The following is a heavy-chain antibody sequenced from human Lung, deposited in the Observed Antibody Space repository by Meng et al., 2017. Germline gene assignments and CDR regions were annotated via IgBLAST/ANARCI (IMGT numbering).Heavy chain of an antibody. CDR3: ARGPTTMAHDFDY. D-gene: IGHD5-24*01. Sequence: VPLQERGAGTFKTSATLSLTCVLSCGASSDYYWSRIRQPPGKRLEGIREINHSGIPHYSPTLDSRAPMSRDTSQNNLSLKLSSLTAADSAVYYCARGPTTMAHDFDYWGQGTLVTVSS. J-gene: IGHJ4*02. V-gene: IGHV4-34*01. CDR1: CGASSDYY. CDR2: INHSGIP.